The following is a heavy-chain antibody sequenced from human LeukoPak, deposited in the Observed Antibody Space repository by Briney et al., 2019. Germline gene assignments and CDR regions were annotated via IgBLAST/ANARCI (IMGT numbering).Heavy chain of an antibody. CDR1: GFTFSSYA. CDR3: AKGGLVHRFDP. Sequence: GGSLRLSCADSGFTFSSYAMSWVRQAPGKGLEWVSGISGSGDNTYYADSVKGRFTISRDNSKNTLYLQMNSLRADDTAVYYCAKGGLVHRFDPWGQGTLVTVSS. V-gene: IGHV3-23*01. J-gene: IGHJ5*02. CDR2: ISGSGDNT.